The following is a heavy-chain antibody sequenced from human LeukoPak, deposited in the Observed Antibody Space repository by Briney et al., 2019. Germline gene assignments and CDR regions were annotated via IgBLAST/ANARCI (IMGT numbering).Heavy chain of an antibody. CDR2: IIPIFGTA. Sequence: VKVXXXAXGGTFSSYAISWVRQAPGQGLEWMGGIIPIFGTANYAQKFQGRVTITADKSTSTAYMELSSLRSEDTAVYYCAATPSPAHYYDSSGRNFDYWGQGTLVTVSS. CDR1: GGTFSSYA. V-gene: IGHV1-69*06. J-gene: IGHJ4*02. CDR3: AATPSPAHYYDSSGRNFDY. D-gene: IGHD3-22*01.